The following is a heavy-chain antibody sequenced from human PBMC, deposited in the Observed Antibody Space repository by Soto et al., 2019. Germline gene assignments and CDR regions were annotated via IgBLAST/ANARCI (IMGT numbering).Heavy chain of an antibody. CDR1: GFSFRDAW. D-gene: IGHD3-10*01. Sequence: EVQMVESGGGLVKPGGSLRLSCAVSGFSFRDAWMNWVRQAPGKGLEWVGRMKSKAAGGAIDYAAPVKDRFTISRDDSKDTLYLQINTLKTEDTDMYYCTTDGSFGGVVVAFHLWGQGTMLSVSS. J-gene: IGHJ3*01. CDR2: MKSKAAGGAI. CDR3: TTDGSFGGVVVAFHL. V-gene: IGHV3-15*07.